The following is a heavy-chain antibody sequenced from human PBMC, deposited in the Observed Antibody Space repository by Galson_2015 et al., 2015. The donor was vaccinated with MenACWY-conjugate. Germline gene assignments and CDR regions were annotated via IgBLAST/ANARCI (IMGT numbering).Heavy chain of an antibody. CDR1: GFTFSSYS. Sequence: SLRLSCAASGFTFSSYSMNWVRQAPGKGLEWVSSISSSSSYIYYADSVKGRFTISRDNAKNSLYLQMNSLRAEDTAVYYCATDRIAVARGAATPVDYWGQGTLVTVSS. V-gene: IGHV3-21*01. CDR2: ISSSSSYI. CDR3: ATDRIAVARGAATPVDY. D-gene: IGHD6-19*01. J-gene: IGHJ4*02.